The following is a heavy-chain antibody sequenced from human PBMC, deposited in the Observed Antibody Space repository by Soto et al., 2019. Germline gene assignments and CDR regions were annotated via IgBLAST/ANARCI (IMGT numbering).Heavy chain of an antibody. CDR3: ARQSRQLLAGGWFDP. V-gene: IGHV4-39*01. D-gene: IGHD2-2*01. CDR1: GGSISSSSYY. J-gene: IGHJ5*02. Sequence: SETLSLTCTVPGGSISSSSYYWGWIRQPPGKGLEWIGSIYYSGSTYYNPSLKSRVTISVDTSKNQFSLKLSSVTAADTAVYYCARQSRQLLAGGWFDPWGQGTLVTVSS. CDR2: IYYSGST.